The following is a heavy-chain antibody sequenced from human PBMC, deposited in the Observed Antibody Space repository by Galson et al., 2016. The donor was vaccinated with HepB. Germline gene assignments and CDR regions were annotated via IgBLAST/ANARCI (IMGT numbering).Heavy chain of an antibody. V-gene: IGHV3-33*01. Sequence: SLRLSCAASGFLFSDYGMHWVRQAPGKGLEWVAVVFYDDSRKYYADFVKGRFSISRDNPKSSLYLDMSSLRAEDTAVYYCVRDISSSHFGLWGRGTLVTVTS. CDR3: VRDISSSHFGL. D-gene: IGHD2-2*01. CDR1: GFLFSDYG. CDR2: VFYDDSRK. J-gene: IGHJ2*01.